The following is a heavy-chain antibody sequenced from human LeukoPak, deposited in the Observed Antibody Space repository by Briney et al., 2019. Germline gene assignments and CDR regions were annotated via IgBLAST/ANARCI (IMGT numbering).Heavy chain of an antibody. CDR1: GFTFSDYY. Sequence: GGSLRLSCAASGFTFSDYYMSWIRQAPGKGLEWVSYISSSGSTVYYADSVKGRFTISRDNAKNSLYLQMNSLRAEDTAVYYCAREYCSGGSCSAGNYWGQGTLVTVSS. CDR3: AREYCSGGSCSAGNY. V-gene: IGHV3-11*04. J-gene: IGHJ4*02. D-gene: IGHD2-15*01. CDR2: ISSSGSTV.